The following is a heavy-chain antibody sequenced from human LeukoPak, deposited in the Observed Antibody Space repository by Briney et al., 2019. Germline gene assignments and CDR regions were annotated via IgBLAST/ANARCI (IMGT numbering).Heavy chain of an antibody. CDR1: GFTFSSYG. D-gene: IGHD3-22*01. CDR2: ISGSGGST. J-gene: IGHJ4*02. Sequence: GGTLRLSCAASGFTFSSYGMSWVRQAPGKGLEWVSAISGSGGSTYYADSVKGRVTISRDNSKNTLYLQMNSLRAEDTAVYYCAKDGYYYDSSGYYYDYWGQGTLVTVSS. CDR3: AKDGYYYDSSGYYYDY. V-gene: IGHV3-23*01.